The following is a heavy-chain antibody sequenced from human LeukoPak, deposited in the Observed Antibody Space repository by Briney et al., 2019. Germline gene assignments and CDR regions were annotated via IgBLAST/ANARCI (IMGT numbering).Heavy chain of an antibody. Sequence: GGSLRLSCADSGFTFGAYTINWVRQAPGKGLEWVSCIFSRSESILYADSVKGRFTISRDNAKNLLYLQMDSLRAEDTAVYYCAKVGARVVVPAAFFDYWGQGTLVTVSS. CDR3: AKVGARVVVPAAFFDY. CDR2: IFSRSESI. CDR1: GFTFGAYT. D-gene: IGHD2-2*01. J-gene: IGHJ4*02. V-gene: IGHV3-21*04.